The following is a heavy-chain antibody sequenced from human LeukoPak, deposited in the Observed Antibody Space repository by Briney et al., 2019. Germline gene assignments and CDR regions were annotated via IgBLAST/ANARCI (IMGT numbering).Heavy chain of an antibody. V-gene: IGHV3-7*05. D-gene: IGHD3-16*01. CDR1: GATNSNYW. J-gene: IGHJ3*02. CDR3: ARDVEGGTFDI. Sequence: PGGSLRLSCAASGATNSNYWMSWVRQAPGKGLEWVANIKQDGSEKYYVDSVKGRFTISTDNAKNSLFLEMSSLRADDTAVYFCARDVEGGTFDIWGQGTTVTVSS. CDR2: IKQDGSEK.